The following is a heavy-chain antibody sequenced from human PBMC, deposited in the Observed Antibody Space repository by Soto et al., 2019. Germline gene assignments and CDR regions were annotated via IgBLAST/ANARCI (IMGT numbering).Heavy chain of an antibody. J-gene: IGHJ4*02. Sequence: GGSLRLSCAASGFTFSSYAMHWVRQAPGKGLEWVAVISYDGSNKYYADSVKGRFTISRDNSKNTLYLQMNSLRAEDTAVYYCARDLSGSGWLDYWGQGTLVTVSS. V-gene: IGHV3-30-3*01. CDR2: ISYDGSNK. D-gene: IGHD6-19*01. CDR1: GFTFSSYA. CDR3: ARDLSGSGWLDY.